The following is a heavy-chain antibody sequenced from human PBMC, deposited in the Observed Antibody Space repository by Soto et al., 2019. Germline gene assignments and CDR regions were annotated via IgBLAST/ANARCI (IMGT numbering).Heavy chain of an antibody. J-gene: IGHJ6*02. CDR3: ARDLGGSSAKRNYYYYGMDV. V-gene: IGHV7-4-1*01. D-gene: IGHD6-6*01. CDR1: GYTFTSYA. Sequence: GASVKVSCKASGYTFTSYAMNWVRQAPGQGLEWMGWINTNTGNPTYAQGFTGRFVFSLDTSVSTAYLQICSLKAEDTAVYYCARDLGGSSAKRNYYYYGMDVWGQGTTVTVCS. CDR2: INTNTGNP.